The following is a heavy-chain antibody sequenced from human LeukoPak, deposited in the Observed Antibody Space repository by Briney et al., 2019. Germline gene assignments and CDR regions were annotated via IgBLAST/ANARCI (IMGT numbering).Heavy chain of an antibody. J-gene: IGHJ6*03. D-gene: IGHD4-11*01. V-gene: IGHV3-15*01. CDR3: TRRMTTSHYYYMDV. Sequence: GGSLRLSCAASGFTFSNAWMSWVRQAPGKGLEWVGRIKSKTDGGTTDYAAPVKGRFTISRDDSKNTLYLQMNSLKTEDTAVYYRTRRMTTSHYYYMDVWGKGTTVTVSS. CDR1: GFTFSNAW. CDR2: IKSKTDGGTT.